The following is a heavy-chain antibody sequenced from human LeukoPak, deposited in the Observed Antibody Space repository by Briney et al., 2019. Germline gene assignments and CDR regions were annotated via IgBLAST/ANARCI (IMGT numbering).Heavy chain of an antibody. CDR3: ARRSGVAVAGAFDY. V-gene: IGHV3-21*04. Sequence: GGSLRLSCAASGFTVSSYSMNWVRQAPGKGLEWVSSISSSSSYIYYADSVKGRFTISRDNAKNSLYLQMNSLRAEDTAVYFCARRSGVAVAGAFDYWGQGTLVTVSS. J-gene: IGHJ4*02. D-gene: IGHD6-19*01. CDR1: GFTVSSYS. CDR2: ISSSSSYI.